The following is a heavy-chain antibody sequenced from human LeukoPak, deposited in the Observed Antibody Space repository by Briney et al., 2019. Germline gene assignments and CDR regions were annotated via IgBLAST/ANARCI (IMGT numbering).Heavy chain of an antibody. CDR2: IYYSGST. V-gene: IGHV4-39*01. Sequence: NPSETLSLTCTVSGGSISSSSYYWGWIRQPPGKGLEWIGSIYYSGSTYYNPSLKSRVTISVDTSKNQFSLKLSSVTAADTAVYYCARHRGPRILWFGEPFHYYYYMNVWGKGTTVTISS. J-gene: IGHJ6*03. CDR1: GGSISSSSYY. CDR3: ARHRGPRILWFGEPFHYYYYMNV. D-gene: IGHD3-10*01.